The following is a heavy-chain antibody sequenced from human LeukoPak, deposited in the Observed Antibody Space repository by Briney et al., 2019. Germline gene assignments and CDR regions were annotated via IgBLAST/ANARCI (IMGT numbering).Heavy chain of an antibody. CDR2: IYSSGST. CDR1: RGCISRYY. J-gene: IGHJ4*02. CDR3: ARGTDNIVGATYDY. V-gene: IGHV4-59*01. D-gene: IGHD1-26*01. Sequence: SEALSLTHPVSRGCISRYYRRWLPQPPPKGLEWLGYIYSSGSTNYNPSLKSRITISVATPKNQFSLTLSSVTAADTAVYYCARGTDNIVGATYDYWGQGTLVIVSS.